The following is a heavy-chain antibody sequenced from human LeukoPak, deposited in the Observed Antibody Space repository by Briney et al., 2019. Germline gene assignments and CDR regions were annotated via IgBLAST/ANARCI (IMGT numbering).Heavy chain of an antibody. J-gene: IGHJ1*01. CDR3: ARGNHYYDSSAYLAWESFQH. V-gene: IGHV4-59*01. Sequence: PGGSLRLSCAASGFTFSNAWMSWIRQPPGKGLEWIGYIYYSGSTNYNPCLKSRVTISVETSKNQFSLKLSSVTAADTAVYYCARGNHYYDSSAYLAWESFQHWGQGTLVTVSS. D-gene: IGHD3-22*01. CDR2: IYYSGST. CDR1: GFTFSNAW.